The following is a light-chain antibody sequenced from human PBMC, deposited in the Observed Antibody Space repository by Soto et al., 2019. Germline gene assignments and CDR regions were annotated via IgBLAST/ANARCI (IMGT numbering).Light chain of an antibody. CDR2: DAS. J-gene: IGKJ1*01. CDR3: QQSYSTPRT. Sequence: EIFLTQSPSTLALSPVEIASLSCRASQNVNSNYLAWYQQKPGQAPRLLIYDASSRATGIPDRFGGSGSGTDFTLTISRLEPEDFATYYCQQSYSTPRTFGQGTKVDIK. CDR1: QNVNSNY. V-gene: IGKV3D-20*02.